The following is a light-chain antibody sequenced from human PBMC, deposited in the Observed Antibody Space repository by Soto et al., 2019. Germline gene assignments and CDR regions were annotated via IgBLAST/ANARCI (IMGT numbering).Light chain of an antibody. CDR1: NSDIGGYNY. J-gene: IGLJ2*01. CDR2: DVS. V-gene: IGLV2-14*03. CDR3: SSYTSSSTLV. Sequence: QSALTQPASVSGSPGQSITISCTGTNSDIGGYNYVSWYQQHPGKAPKLVIFDVSNRPSGVSSRFSGSKSGNTASLTISGLQADDEADYYCSSYTSSSTLVFGGGTKLTVL.